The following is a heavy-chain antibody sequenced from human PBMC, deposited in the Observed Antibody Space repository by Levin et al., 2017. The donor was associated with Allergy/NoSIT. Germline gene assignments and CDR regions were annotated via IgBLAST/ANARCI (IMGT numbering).Heavy chain of an antibody. D-gene: IGHD4-23*01. CDR3: ARDYRNPRWFFDL. V-gene: IGHV3-48*02. CDR2: IDTTTETI. CDR1: GFTFSDYS. Sequence: GGSLRLSCEASGFTFSDYSMNWVRQAPGKNLEWISYIDTTTETIYYADSVRGRFTISRDNAKNSLSLQMNSLRDEDTAIYYCARDYRNPRWFFDLWGRGTLVTVSS. J-gene: IGHJ2*01.